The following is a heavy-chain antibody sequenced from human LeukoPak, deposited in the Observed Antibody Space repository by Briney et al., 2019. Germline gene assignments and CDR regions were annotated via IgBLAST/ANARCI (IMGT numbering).Heavy chain of an antibody. V-gene: IGHV1-46*01. CDR3: ARLKVGANERYWFDP. CDR1: GYTFTSYY. Sequence: VASVKVSCKASGYTFTSYYMHWVRQAPGQGLEWMGIINPSGGSTSYAQKFQGRVTMTRDMSTSTVYMELSSLRSEDTAVYYCARLKVGANERYWFDPWGQGTLVTVSS. CDR2: INPSGGST. J-gene: IGHJ5*02. D-gene: IGHD1-26*01.